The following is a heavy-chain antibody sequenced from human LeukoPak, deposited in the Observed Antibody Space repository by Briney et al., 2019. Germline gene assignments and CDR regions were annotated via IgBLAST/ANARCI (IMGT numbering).Heavy chain of an antibody. CDR1: GYTFTSYY. J-gene: IGHJ5*02. Sequence: EASVKVSCKASGYTFTSYYMHWVRQAPGQGLEWMGGIIPIFGTANYAQKFQGRVTITADESTSTAYMELSSLRSEDTAVYYCARANDYSNYDRFWFDPWGQGTLVTVSS. CDR3: ARANDYSNYDRFWFDP. D-gene: IGHD4-11*01. V-gene: IGHV1-69*13. CDR2: IIPIFGTA.